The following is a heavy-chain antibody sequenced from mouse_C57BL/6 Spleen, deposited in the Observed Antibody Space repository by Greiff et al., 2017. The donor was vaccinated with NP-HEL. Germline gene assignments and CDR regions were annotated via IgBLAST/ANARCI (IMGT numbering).Heavy chain of an antibody. J-gene: IGHJ2*01. D-gene: IGHD2-4*01. CDR1: GFSLTSYG. CDR3: AASMIRVGFDY. CDR2: IWRGGST. Sequence: VQLQQSGPGLVQPSQSLSITCTVSGFSLTSYGVHWVRQSPGKGLEWLGVIWRGGSTDYNAAFMSRLRITKDNSKSQVFFKMNSLQADDTAIYYCAASMIRVGFDYWGQGTTLTVSS. V-gene: IGHV2-5*01.